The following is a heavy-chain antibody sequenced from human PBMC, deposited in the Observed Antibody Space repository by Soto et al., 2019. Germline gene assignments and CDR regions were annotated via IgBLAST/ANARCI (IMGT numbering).Heavy chain of an antibody. V-gene: IGHV3-9*01. J-gene: IGHJ4*02. CDR2: ISWNSGSI. CDR1: GFTFDDYA. Sequence: GGSLRLSCAASGFTFDDYAMHWVQQAPGKGLEWVSGISWNSGSIGYADSVKGRFTISRDNAKNSLYLQMNSLRAEDTALYYCAKDIRTFSSSWLDYWGQGTLVTVSS. CDR3: AKDIRTFSSSWLDY. D-gene: IGHD6-13*01.